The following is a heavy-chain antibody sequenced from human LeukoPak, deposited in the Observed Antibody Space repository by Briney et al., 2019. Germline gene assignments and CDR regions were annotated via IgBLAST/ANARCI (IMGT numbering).Heavy chain of an antibody. V-gene: IGHV4-4*02. Sequence: PSGTLSLTCAVSGDSISTRNWWSWVRQPPGKEREWVGEIYYTGSANYNPSLKSRVTMSVDKANNQFSLSLTSVTAADTAVYYCAIGSYSQFDYWGQGTLVTVSS. J-gene: IGHJ4*02. CDR1: GDSISTRNW. D-gene: IGHD1-26*01. CDR3: AIGSYSQFDY. CDR2: IYYTGSA.